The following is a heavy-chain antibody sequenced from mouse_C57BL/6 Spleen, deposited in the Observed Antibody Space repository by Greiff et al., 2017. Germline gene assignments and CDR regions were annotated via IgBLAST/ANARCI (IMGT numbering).Heavy chain of an antibody. V-gene: IGHV6-3*01. CDR2: IRLKSDNYAT. D-gene: IGHD2-1*01. Sequence: EVKLMESGGGLVQPGGSMKLSCVASGFTFSNYWMNWVRQSPEKGLEWVAQIRLKSDNYATHYAESVKGRFTISRDDSKSSVYLQMNNLRAEDTGIYYCTVDYGNFYWYFDVWGTGTTVTVSS. J-gene: IGHJ1*03. CDR3: TVDYGNFYWYFDV. CDR1: GFTFSNYW.